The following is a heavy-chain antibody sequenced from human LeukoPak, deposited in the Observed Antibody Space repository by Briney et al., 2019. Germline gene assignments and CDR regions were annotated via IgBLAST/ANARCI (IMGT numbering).Heavy chain of an antibody. V-gene: IGHV3-21*01. CDR1: GFTFSSYS. CDR3: ARGVGVVVPAPGGYYYYMDV. D-gene: IGHD2-2*01. Sequence: GGSLRLSCAASGFTFSSYSMNWVRQAPGKGLEWVSSISSSSSYIYYADSVKGRFTISRDNAKNSLYLQMNSLRAEDTAVYYCARGVGVVVPAPGGYYYYMDVWGKGTTVTVSS. CDR2: ISSSSSYI. J-gene: IGHJ6*03.